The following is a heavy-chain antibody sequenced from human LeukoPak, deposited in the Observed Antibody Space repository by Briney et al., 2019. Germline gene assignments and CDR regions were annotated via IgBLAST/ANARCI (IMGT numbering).Heavy chain of an antibody. V-gene: IGHV3-23*01. CDR3: ARRRYNWNAIDY. CDR2: ISGSGGST. CDR1: GFTFSSYA. J-gene: IGHJ4*02. Sequence: GGSLRLSCAASGFTFSSYAMSWVRQAPGKGLEWVSAISGSGGSTYYADSVKGRFTISRDNSKNTLYLQMNSLRAEDTAVYFCARRRYNWNAIDYWGQGTLVTVSS. D-gene: IGHD1-20*01.